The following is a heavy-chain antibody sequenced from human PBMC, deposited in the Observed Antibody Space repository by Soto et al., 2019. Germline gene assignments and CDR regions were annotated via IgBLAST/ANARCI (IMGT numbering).Heavy chain of an antibody. CDR2: IYTSGST. Sequence: SETLSLTCTVSGGSINNYYRSWIRQPAGKGLEWIGQIYTSGSTNYNPSLTSRVTMSGYTSNNQFSLKLTSVTAADTAVYYCARTLVVPGARGWFDPWGHGTRVTVS. CDR3: ARTLVVPGARGWFDP. V-gene: IGHV4-4*07. CDR1: GGSINNYY. D-gene: IGHD2-2*01. J-gene: IGHJ5*02.